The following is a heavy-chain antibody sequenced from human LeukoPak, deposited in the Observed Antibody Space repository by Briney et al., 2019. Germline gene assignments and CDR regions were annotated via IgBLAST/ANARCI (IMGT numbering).Heavy chain of an antibody. CDR2: IYPGDSET. CDR3: ARALRTGQGDYVPVL. CDR1: GYKFTNYW. D-gene: IGHD4-17*01. Sequence: GESLKISCKASGYKFTNYWIGWVRQMPGKGLEWMTIIYPGDSETRYSPSFQGQVTISADKSIGTMYLQWSSLKASDTAMYYCARALRTGQGDYVPVLWGQGTLVIVSS. V-gene: IGHV5-51*01. J-gene: IGHJ4*02.